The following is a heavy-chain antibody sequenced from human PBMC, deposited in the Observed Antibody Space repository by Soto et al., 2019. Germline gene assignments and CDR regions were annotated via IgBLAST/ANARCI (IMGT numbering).Heavy chain of an antibody. J-gene: IGHJ6*03. Sequence: SETLSLTCTVSGGSISSYHWSWIRQTPGKGLEWIGHIFYTGITKYNSSLRSRVTISLDTSKTQFSLTLKSVTAADTAVYYCARRGFGLFYYGTSGSTDFYDYNMDVWGQGTTVTVS. CDR2: IFYTGIT. CDR3: ARRGFGLFYYGTSGSTDFYDYNMDV. D-gene: IGHD3-22*01. CDR1: GGSISSYH. V-gene: IGHV4-59*08.